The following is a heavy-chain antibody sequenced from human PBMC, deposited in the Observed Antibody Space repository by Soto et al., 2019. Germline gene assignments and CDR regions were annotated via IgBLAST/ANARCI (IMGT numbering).Heavy chain of an antibody. CDR2: ISYDGSTK. V-gene: IGHV3-30*18. CDR1: GFTFNSYA. D-gene: IGHD5-18*01. J-gene: IGHJ6*02. Sequence: QVQLVESGGGVVQPGRSLRLSCAASGFTFNSYAMHWVRQAPGKGLEWVAVISYDGSTKYYADSVKGRFTISRDNSKNTLDLQRNSLRAEDTAVYYCAKDLREGYMYGSDYYYGMDVWGQGTTLTVSS. CDR3: AKDLREGYMYGSDYYYGMDV.